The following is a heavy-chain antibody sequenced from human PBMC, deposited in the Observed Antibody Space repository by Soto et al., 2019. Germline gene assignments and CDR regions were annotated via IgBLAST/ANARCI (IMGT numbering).Heavy chain of an antibody. CDR2: ISSSSSYI. CDR1: GFTFSSYS. J-gene: IGHJ5*02. V-gene: IGHV3-21*01. Sequence: GGSLRLSCAASGFTFSSYSMNWVRQAPGKGLEWVSSISSSSSYIYYADSVKGRFTISRDNAKNSLYLQMNSLRAEDTAVYYCARESYSNYGNWFDPWGQGTLVTVSS. CDR3: ARESYSNYGNWFDP. D-gene: IGHD4-4*01.